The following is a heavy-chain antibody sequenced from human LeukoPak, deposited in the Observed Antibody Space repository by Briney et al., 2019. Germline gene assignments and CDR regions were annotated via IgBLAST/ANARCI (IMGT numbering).Heavy chain of an antibody. V-gene: IGHV1-2*02. Sequence: ASVKVSCKSSGYTFTEYYMHWVRQAPGQGLEWMGWINPNNGGTNYAQKFQGRVTLTRDTSISTVYMEVNTVRSDDTAVCYCARTSSFDYWGQGTLVTVSS. CDR2: INPNNGGT. J-gene: IGHJ4*02. CDR3: ARTSSFDY. D-gene: IGHD6-6*01. CDR1: GYTFTEYY.